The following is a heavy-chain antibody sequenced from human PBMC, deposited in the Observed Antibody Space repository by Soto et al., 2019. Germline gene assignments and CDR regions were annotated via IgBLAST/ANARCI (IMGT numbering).Heavy chain of an antibody. CDR2: IYYSGST. Sequence: QLQLQESGPGLVKPSETLSLTCTVSGGSISSSSYYWGWIRQPPGKGLEWIGSIYYSGSTYYNPSLKSRVTISVDTSKHQFSLKLSSVTAADTAVYYCARRVYLGSQPSFDYWGQGTLVTVSS. D-gene: IGHD3-16*02. V-gene: IGHV4-39*01. CDR3: ARRVYLGSQPSFDY. CDR1: GGSISSSSYY. J-gene: IGHJ4*02.